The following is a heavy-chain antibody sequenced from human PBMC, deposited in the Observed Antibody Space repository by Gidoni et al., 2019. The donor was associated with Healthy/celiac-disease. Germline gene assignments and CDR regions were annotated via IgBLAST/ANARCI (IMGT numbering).Heavy chain of an antibody. CDR1: GFTFSSYA. Sequence: QVQLVESGGGVVQPGRSLRLSCAASGFTFSSYAMHWVRQAPGKGLEWVAVISYDGSNKYYADSVKGRFTISRDNSKNTLYLQMNSLRAEDTAVYYCARDRGGYENFDYWGQGTLVTVSS. CDR3: ARDRGGYENFDY. CDR2: ISYDGSNK. V-gene: IGHV3-30*04. J-gene: IGHJ4*02. D-gene: IGHD5-12*01.